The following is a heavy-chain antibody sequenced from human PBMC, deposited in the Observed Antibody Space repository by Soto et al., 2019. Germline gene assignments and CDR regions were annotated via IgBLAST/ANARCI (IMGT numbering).Heavy chain of an antibody. CDR1: GFSFTTYG. J-gene: IGHJ4*02. D-gene: IGHD6-6*01. CDR3: ARNGGSSSALVY. CDR2: IRVYNSDT. V-gene: IGHV1-18*01. Sequence: QVQLVQSGAEVNKPGASVKVSCSTSGFSFTTYGISWVRQAPGQGLEWMGWIRVYNSDTKYAQKFQGRITMTTDTSTTTAYMELRSLRSEETSVYYCARNGGSSSALVYWGQGTLVTVSS.